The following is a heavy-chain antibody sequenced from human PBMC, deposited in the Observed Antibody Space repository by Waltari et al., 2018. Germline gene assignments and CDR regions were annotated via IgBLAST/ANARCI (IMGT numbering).Heavy chain of an antibody. D-gene: IGHD1-1*01. V-gene: IGHV1-69*01. CDR1: GGTFRNYG. CDR2: LIPIFGTG. Sequence: QVQLVQSGAEVKKPGSSVKVSCRVSGGTFRNYGLRWVRQAPGQGLEWMGGLIPIFGTGNYAQKFQGRVTITADESTRTVFMELSGLRSDDTAVYYCAREWGDSNWDEGKYFDFWGQGTLVTVSS. J-gene: IGHJ4*02. CDR3: AREWGDSNWDEGKYFDF.